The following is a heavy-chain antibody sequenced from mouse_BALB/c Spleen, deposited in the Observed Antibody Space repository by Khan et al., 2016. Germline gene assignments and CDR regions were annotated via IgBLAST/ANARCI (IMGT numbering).Heavy chain of an antibody. J-gene: IGHJ2*01. D-gene: IGHD2-3*01. CDR3: ARGGYYYFDD. CDR1: GYTFTNYG. CDR2: INTYTGEP. Sequence: QIQLVQSGPELKKPGETVKISCKASGYTFTNYGMNWVKQAPGKGLKWMGWINTYTGEPTYADDFKGRFAFSLETSASTAYLQINNLKNEDMATYFCARGGYYYFDDWGQGTTLTVSS. V-gene: IGHV9-1*02.